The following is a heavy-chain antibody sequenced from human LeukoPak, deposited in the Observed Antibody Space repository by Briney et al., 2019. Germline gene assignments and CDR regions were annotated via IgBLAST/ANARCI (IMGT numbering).Heavy chain of an antibody. V-gene: IGHV4-4*07. Sequence: SETLSLTCTVSGGSISSYYWSWIRQPAGKGLEWIGRIYTSGSTNYDPSLKSRVTMSVDTSKNQFSLKLNSVTAADTAVYYCARTRLRNSDWSPGAFDIWGQGTMVTVSS. CDR1: GGSISSYY. CDR3: ARTRLRNSDWSPGAFDI. J-gene: IGHJ3*02. D-gene: IGHD3-9*01. CDR2: IYTSGST.